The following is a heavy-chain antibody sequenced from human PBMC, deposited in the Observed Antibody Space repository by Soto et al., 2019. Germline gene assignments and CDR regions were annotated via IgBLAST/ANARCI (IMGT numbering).Heavy chain of an antibody. V-gene: IGHV4-61*01. Sequence: SETLSLTCTVSGGSVSSGSYYWSWIRQPPGKGLEWIGSIYFSGSTYYNPSLKSRVTISVDTSKNQFSLKLSSVTAADTAVYYCARDVGIAAAGTNWFDPWGQGTLITVSS. CDR2: IYFSGST. J-gene: IGHJ5*02. CDR3: ARDVGIAAAGTNWFDP. CDR1: GGSVSSGSYY. D-gene: IGHD6-13*01.